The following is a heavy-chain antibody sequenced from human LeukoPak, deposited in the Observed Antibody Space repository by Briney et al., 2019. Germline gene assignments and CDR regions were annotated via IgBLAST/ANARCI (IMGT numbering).Heavy chain of an antibody. CDR1: GFTFSSYA. Sequence: PGGSLRLSCAASGFTFSSYAMSWVRQAPGKGLEWVSAISGTGGNTYYADSVKGRFTISRDNSKNTLYLQMNSLRAEDTAVYYCAKDTSLYGYNYAFDIWGQGTMVTVSS. CDR3: AKDTSLYGYNYAFDI. D-gene: IGHD5-24*01. V-gene: IGHV3-23*01. J-gene: IGHJ3*02. CDR2: ISGTGGNT.